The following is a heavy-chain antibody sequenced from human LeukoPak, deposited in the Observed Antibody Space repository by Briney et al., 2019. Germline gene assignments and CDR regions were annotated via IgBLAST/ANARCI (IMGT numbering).Heavy chain of an antibody. J-gene: IGHJ3*02. CDR2: ITGDGGST. Sequence: GGSLTLSCAASGFTFDDYAMHWVRQAPGKGLEWLSLITGDGGSTYYADSVKGRFTVSRDNSKNSLYLQMNSLRTEDAALYYCAIDIQPRENWADAFDMWGQGTLVTVSS. CDR3: AIDIQPRENWADAFDM. D-gene: IGHD7-27*01. CDR1: GFTFDDYA. V-gene: IGHV3-43*02.